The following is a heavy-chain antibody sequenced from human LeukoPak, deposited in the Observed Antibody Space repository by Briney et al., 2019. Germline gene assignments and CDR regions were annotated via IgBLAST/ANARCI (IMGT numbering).Heavy chain of an antibody. D-gene: IGHD6-13*01. CDR1: GYTFTSYD. Sequence: ASVKVSCKASGYTFTSYDINWVRQATGQGLEWMGWMNPNSGSTGYAQKFQGRVTMTRNTSISTAYMELSSLRSEDTAVYYCARVGSSWYKDLDYWGQGTLVTVSS. J-gene: IGHJ4*02. CDR2: MNPNSGST. V-gene: IGHV1-8*01. CDR3: ARVGSSWYKDLDY.